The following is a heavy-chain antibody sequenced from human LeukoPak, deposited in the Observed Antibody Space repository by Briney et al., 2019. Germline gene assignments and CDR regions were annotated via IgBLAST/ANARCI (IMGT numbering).Heavy chain of an antibody. CDR3: AGNPQDGLNFDY. D-gene: IGHD1-14*01. V-gene: IGHV4-34*01. Sequence: SETLSLTSAVYGGSFSGYYWSWIPQPPGKGLEWIGEINHSGSTNYNPSLKSRVTISVDTSKNQFSLKLSSVTAADTAVYYCAGNPQDGLNFDYWGQGTLVTVSS. CDR2: INHSGST. J-gene: IGHJ4*02. CDR1: GGSFSGYY.